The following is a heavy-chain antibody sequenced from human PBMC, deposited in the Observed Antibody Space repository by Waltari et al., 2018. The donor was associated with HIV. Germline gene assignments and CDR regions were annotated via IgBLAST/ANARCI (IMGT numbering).Heavy chain of an antibody. CDR3: FYYSNTESYGLDV. CDR2: INPKSGVT. Sequence: QGQLVQSGAEVKKPGASVKVSCKASGYTFTAHYLHWVRQAPGQGLEWMGRINPKSGVTHYAQKFQDRVTVTRDTSITTDYMELSSLRSDDTARYFCFYYSNTESYGLDVWGQGTTVTVSS. V-gene: IGHV1-2*06. D-gene: IGHD3-22*01. CDR1: GYTFTAHY. J-gene: IGHJ6*02.